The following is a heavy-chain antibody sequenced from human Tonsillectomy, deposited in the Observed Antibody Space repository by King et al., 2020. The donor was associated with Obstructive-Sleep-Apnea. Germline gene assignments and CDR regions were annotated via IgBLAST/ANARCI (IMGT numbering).Heavy chain of an antibody. CDR2: IWYDGSNK. D-gene: IGHD5-24*01. CDR3: ARGDGYNHDACDI. Sequence: VQLVESGGGVVQPGRSLRLSCAASGFTFSSYGMHWVRQAPGKGLEWVAVIWYDGSNKYYGDSVKGRFTSSRDNSKNTLYLQMNSLRDEDTAVYYCARGDGYNHDACDIGRQGTMVTVSS. V-gene: IGHV3-33*01. J-gene: IGHJ3*02. CDR1: GFTFSSYG.